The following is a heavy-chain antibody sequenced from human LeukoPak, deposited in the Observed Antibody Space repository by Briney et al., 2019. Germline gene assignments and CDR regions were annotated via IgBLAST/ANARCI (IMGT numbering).Heavy chain of an antibody. J-gene: IGHJ4*02. Sequence: PGRSLRLSCAASGFTFDDYAMHWVRQAPGKGLEWVSSISWNSGSIGYADSVKGRFTISRDNAKNSLYLQMNSLRAEDTAVYYCAKDPHYGGHDYWGQGTLVTVSS. D-gene: IGHD4-23*01. CDR1: GFTFDDYA. CDR3: AKDPHYGGHDY. CDR2: ISWNSGSI. V-gene: IGHV3-9*01.